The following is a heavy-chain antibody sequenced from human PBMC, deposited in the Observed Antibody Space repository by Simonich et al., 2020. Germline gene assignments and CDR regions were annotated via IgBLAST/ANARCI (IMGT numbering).Heavy chain of an antibody. CDR3: ARGKGWKNAFDI. V-gene: IGHV4-34*01. CDR2: INHSGST. D-gene: IGHD1-1*01. J-gene: IGHJ3*02. Sequence: QVQLQQWGAGLLKPSETLSLTCAVYGGSFSGYYWSGIRQPPGKGLEWIWEINHSGSTNYNPSLKSRVTISVDTSKNQFSLKLSSVTAADTAVYYCARGKGWKNAFDIWGQGTMVTVSS. CDR1: GGSFSGYY.